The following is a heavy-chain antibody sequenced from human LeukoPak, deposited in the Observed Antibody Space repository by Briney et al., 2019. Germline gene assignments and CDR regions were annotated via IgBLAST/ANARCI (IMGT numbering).Heavy chain of an antibody. Sequence: GGSLRLSCAASGFTFSSYAMHWVRQAPGKGLEWVAVISYDGSNKYYADSVKGRFTISRDNSKNTLYLQMNSLRAEDTAVYYCAREGPLRNYGDYGLGIDYWGQGTLVTVSS. CDR1: GFTFSSYA. D-gene: IGHD4-17*01. CDR3: AREGPLRNYGDYGLGIDY. CDR2: ISYDGSNK. J-gene: IGHJ4*02. V-gene: IGHV3-30-3*01.